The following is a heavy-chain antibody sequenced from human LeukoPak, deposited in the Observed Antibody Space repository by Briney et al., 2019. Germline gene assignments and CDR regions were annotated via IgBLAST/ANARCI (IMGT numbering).Heavy chain of an antibody. V-gene: IGHV5-51*01. CDR3: ARRRDFSDYTDAFDI. Sequence: GESLKISCKGSGYSFPNYWIGWVRQMPGKGLEWVGIIYPGDSDTRYSPSFQGQVTMSADKSISTAYLQWSSLKASDTAIYYCARRRDFSDYTDAFDIRGQGTMVTVSS. CDR1: GYSFPNYW. J-gene: IGHJ3*02. CDR2: IYPGDSDT. D-gene: IGHD4-11*01.